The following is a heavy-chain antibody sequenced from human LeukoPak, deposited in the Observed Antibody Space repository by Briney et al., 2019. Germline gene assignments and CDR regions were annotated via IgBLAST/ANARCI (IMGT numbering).Heavy chain of an antibody. CDR2: IYTSGST. CDR3: AREAAAGTFYFDY. D-gene: IGHD6-13*01. J-gene: IGHJ4*02. Sequence: PSQTLSLTCTVSGGSISSGDYYWSWIRQPPGKGLEWIGRIYTSGSTNYNPSLKSRVTMSVDTSKNQFSLKLTSVPAADTAVYYCAREAAAGTFYFDYWGQGTLVTVSS. CDR1: GGSISSGDYY. V-gene: IGHV4-61*02.